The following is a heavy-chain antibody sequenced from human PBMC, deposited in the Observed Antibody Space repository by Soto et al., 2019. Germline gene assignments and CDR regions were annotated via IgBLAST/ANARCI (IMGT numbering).Heavy chain of an antibody. Sequence: PSETLSLTCAVYGGSFSGYYWSWIRQPPGKGLEWIGEINHSGSTNYNPSLKSRVTISVDTSKNQFSLKLSSVTAADTAVYDCARVKGYGAFDIWGQGTMVTVSS. D-gene: IGHD5-18*01. CDR3: ARVKGYGAFDI. CDR2: INHSGST. J-gene: IGHJ3*02. V-gene: IGHV4-34*01. CDR1: GGSFSGYY.